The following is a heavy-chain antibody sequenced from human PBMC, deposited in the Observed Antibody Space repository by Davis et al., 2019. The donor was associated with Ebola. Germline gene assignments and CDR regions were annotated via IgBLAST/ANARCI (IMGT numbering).Heavy chain of an antibody. Sequence: PGGSLRLSCAASGFTFSSYSMNWVRQAPGKGLEWVSSISSSSSYIYYADSVKGRFTISRDNAKNSLYLQMNSLRAEDTAVYYCARDLTGIAVAGSDSKENWFDPWGQGTLVTVSS. CDR1: GFTFSSYS. V-gene: IGHV3-21*01. D-gene: IGHD6-19*01. CDR2: ISSSSSYI. J-gene: IGHJ5*02. CDR3: ARDLTGIAVAGSDSKENWFDP.